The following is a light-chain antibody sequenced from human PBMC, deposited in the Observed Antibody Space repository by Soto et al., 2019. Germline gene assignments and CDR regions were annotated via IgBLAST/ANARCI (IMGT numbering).Light chain of an antibody. Sequence: QSVLTQPPSVSEAPGQRVTISCSGNFSNIGNYYVCWYQQLPGTAPKLLIYDNHKRPSGIPDRFSASKSVTSATLDITGLQTGDEADYYCGTWDRSLSGKVFGGGTKLTVL. CDR2: DNH. J-gene: IGLJ3*02. CDR3: GTWDRSLSGKV. CDR1: FSNIGNYY. V-gene: IGLV1-51*01.